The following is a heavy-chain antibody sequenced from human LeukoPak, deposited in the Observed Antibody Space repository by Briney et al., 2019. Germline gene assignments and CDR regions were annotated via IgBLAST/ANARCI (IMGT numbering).Heavy chain of an antibody. CDR3: ARGGSLSAYDS. Sequence: GGSLRLSCATSGFTLTNFAMHWVRQAPGKGLEYVSAMSSDGGTTYYANSVKGRFTMSRDKSENAVYLQMGSLRPDDMAVYYCARGGSLSAYDSWGQGTLVTVSS. CDR1: GFTLTNFA. D-gene: IGHD2/OR15-2a*01. CDR2: MSSDGGTT. J-gene: IGHJ4*02. V-gene: IGHV3-64*01.